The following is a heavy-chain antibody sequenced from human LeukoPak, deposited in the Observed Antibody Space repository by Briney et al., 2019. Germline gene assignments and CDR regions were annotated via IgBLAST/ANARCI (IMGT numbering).Heavy chain of an antibody. V-gene: IGHV1-69*05. D-gene: IGHD3-3*01. CDR3: ALLRGTRFSMDH. CDR2: FIPTYDTG. CDR1: GGDLSNYS. J-gene: IGHJ4*02. Sequence: SVKVSCKTSGGDLSNYSISWVRQAPGQGLEWMGGFIPTYDTGNAAPRFRGRVTITTDGLTSTAYMELSSLRSDDTAVYYCALLRGTRFSMDHWGQGTLVTVSS.